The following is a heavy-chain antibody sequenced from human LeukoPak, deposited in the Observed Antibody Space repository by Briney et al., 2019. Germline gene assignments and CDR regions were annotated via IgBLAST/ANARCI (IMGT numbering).Heavy chain of an antibody. J-gene: IGHJ4*02. CDR2: INTDGTVT. Sequence: GSLRLSCAASGFTFSKYWMLWVRQAPGKGLESVSRINTDGTVTTYEDSVKGRFTVSRDNADNTMFLQMNSVRDEDTAVYYCATKQWLAPPPDSWGQGTPVTVSS. CDR1: GFTFSKYW. D-gene: IGHD6-19*01. CDR3: ATKQWLAPPPDS. V-gene: IGHV3-74*01.